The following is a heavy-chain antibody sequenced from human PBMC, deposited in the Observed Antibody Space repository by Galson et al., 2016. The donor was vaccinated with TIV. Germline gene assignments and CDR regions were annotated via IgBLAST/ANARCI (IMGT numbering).Heavy chain of an antibody. V-gene: IGHV4-39*01. Sequence: WIGTFSYRGSANTYYNPSLKSRITISVDTSRNQLSLTLTSVTAADTAVYCCARLDAISAWLDTWGQGALVTVSS. CDR3: ARLDAISAWLDT. CDR2: FSYRGSANT. D-gene: IGHD3/OR15-3a*01. J-gene: IGHJ5*02.